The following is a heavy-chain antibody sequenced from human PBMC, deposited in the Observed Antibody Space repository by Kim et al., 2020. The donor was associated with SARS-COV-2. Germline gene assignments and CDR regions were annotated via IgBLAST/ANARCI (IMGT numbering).Heavy chain of an antibody. CDR2: IYYSGST. CDR1: GGSVSSGSYY. D-gene: IGHD2-15*01. V-gene: IGHV4-61*01. CDR3: ARGGYCSGGSCRRYYYMDV. J-gene: IGHJ6*03. Sequence: SETLSLTCTVSGGSVSSGSYYWSWIRQPPGKGLEWIGYIYYSGSTNYNPSLKSRVTISVDTSKNQFSLKLSSVTAADTAVYYCARGGYCSGGSCRRYYYMDVWGKGTTVTVSS.